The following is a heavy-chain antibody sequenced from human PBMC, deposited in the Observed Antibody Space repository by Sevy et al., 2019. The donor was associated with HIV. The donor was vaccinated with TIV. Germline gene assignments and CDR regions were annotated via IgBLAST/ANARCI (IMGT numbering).Heavy chain of an antibody. V-gene: IGHV3-64D*06. D-gene: IGHD2-15*01. Sequence: GGSLRLSCSASGFTFSSYAMHWVRHAPGKGLEYVSAISSNGGSTYYADSVKGRFTISRDNSKNTLYLQMSSLRAEDTAVYYCVKDRGYCSGGSCYFDYWGQGTLVTVSS. CDR2: ISSNGGST. J-gene: IGHJ4*02. CDR3: VKDRGYCSGGSCYFDY. CDR1: GFTFSSYA.